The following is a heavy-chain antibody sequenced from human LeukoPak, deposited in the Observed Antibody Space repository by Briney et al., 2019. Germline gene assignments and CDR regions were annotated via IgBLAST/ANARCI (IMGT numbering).Heavy chain of an antibody. D-gene: IGHD3-16*02. Sequence: SETLSLTCTVSGGSISSGDYYWSWIRQPPGKGLEWIGYIYYSGSTYYNPSLKSRVTISVDTSKNQFSLKLSSVTAADTAVYYCARDLGGLVELSAPTWGQGTLVIVSS. CDR3: ARDLGGLVELSAPT. V-gene: IGHV4-30-4*01. CDR2: IYYSGST. CDR1: GGSISSGDYY. J-gene: IGHJ5*02.